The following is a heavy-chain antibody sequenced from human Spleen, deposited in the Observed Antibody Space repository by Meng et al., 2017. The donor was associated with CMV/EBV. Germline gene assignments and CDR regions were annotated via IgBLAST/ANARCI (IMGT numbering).Heavy chain of an antibody. CDR2: IYYSGST. CDR3: TRGPPVSWLRSRFAAFDI. D-gene: IGHD5-12*01. V-gene: IGHV4-39*07. CDR1: GGSISSSRYY. J-gene: IGHJ3*02. Sequence: SETLSLTCTVSGGSISSSRYYWGWIRQPPGKGLEWIGSIYYSGSTNYNPSLKSRVTISIVTSKKQFSLKLSSLTAADTAVYYCTRGPPVSWLRSRFAAFDIWGQGTMVTVSS.